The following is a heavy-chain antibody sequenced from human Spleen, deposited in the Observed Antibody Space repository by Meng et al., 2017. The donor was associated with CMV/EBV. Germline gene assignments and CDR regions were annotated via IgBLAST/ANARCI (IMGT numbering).Heavy chain of an antibody. CDR2: INPNSGGT. J-gene: IGHJ6*02. V-gene: IGHV1-2*02. CDR3: ARALPVLHCSSTSCYTGFYYYYGMDV. D-gene: IGHD2-2*02. Sequence: ASVKVSCKASGYTFTGYYMHWVRQAPGQGLEWMGWINPNSGGTNYAQKFQGRVTMTRDTSISTAYMKLSRLRSDDTAVYYCARALPVLHCSSTSCYTGFYYYYGMDVWGQGTTVTVSS. CDR1: GYTFTGYY.